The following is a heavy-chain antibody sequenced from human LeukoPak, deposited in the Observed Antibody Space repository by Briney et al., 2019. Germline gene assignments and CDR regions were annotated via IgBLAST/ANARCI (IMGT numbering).Heavy chain of an antibody. CDR3: ARDSDIVVVPAALWWFDP. CDR1: GYTFTGYY. D-gene: IGHD2-2*01. V-gene: IGHV1-2*02. J-gene: IGHJ5*02. CDR2: INPNSGGT. Sequence: SVKVSCKASGYTFTGYYMHWVRQAPGQGLEWMGWINPNSGGTNYAQKFQGRVTMTRDTSISTAYMELSRLRSADTAVYYCARDSDIVVVPAALWWFDPWGQGTLVTVSS.